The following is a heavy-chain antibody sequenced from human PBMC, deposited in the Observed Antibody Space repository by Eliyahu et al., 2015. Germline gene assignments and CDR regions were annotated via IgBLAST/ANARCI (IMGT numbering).Heavy chain of an antibody. D-gene: IGHD3-10*01. Sequence: CAASGFTFSSYAMHWVRQAPGKGLEWVAVISGDGGNKYYADSVKGRFTISRDNSKDTLYLQINNLRTEDTALFYCARSYIYKGRYYYYIDVWGKGTTVTVSS. CDR3: ARSYIYKGRYYYYIDV. J-gene: IGHJ6*03. CDR2: ISGDGGNK. CDR1: GFTFSSYA. V-gene: IGHV3-30-3*01.